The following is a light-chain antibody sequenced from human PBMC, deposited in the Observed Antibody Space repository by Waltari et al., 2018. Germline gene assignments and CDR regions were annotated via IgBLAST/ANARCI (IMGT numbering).Light chain of an antibody. V-gene: IGLV1-51*01. CDR2: EDN. J-gene: IGLJ3*02. CDR1: PPNIGNNY. CDR3: GSWDSSLGIGV. Sequence: QSVLTQAPSVSAAPGQTVTISCPGTPPNIGNNYVSWYQQLPGAAPKIVIYEDNRRPSGIPDRFSGSKSGASATLGITGLQTGDEADYYCGSWDSSLGIGVLGGGTRLTVL.